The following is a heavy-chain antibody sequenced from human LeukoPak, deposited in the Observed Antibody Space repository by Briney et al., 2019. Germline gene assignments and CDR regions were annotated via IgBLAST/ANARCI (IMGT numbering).Heavy chain of an antibody. Sequence: PGGSLRLSCAASGFPFSTYWMDSVRQAPGKGLVWVSRINSEGTYTTYADSVKGRFIISRDNAKDTLFLQMNTLRVEDTAVYYCARARFKSDYWGQGTLVAVSS. CDR1: GFPFSTYW. J-gene: IGHJ4*02. CDR2: INSEGTYT. CDR3: ARARFKSDY. V-gene: IGHV3-74*01. D-gene: IGHD3-3*01.